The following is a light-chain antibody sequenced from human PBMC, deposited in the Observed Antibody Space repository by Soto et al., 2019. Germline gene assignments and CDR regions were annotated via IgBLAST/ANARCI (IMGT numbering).Light chain of an antibody. Sequence: DIQMTQSPSSLCASVGDRVTITCQASQDIKNFLNWFQQKPGKAPELLIYDVSILEKGVPSRFSGSGSATQFTLAISSLQPEDVATYYCQHYVSLPLTFGGGTKVEI. V-gene: IGKV1-33*01. CDR2: DVS. CDR1: QDIKNF. CDR3: QHYVSLPLT. J-gene: IGKJ4*01.